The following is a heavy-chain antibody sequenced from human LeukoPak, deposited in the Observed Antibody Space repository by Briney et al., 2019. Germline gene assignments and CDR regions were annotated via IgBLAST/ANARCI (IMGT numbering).Heavy chain of an antibody. CDR1: GFNFRSDW. J-gene: IGHJ4*02. CDR2: ISGSGGST. V-gene: IGHV3-23*01. D-gene: IGHD3-3*02. Sequence: PGGSLRLSCAASGFNFRSDWMNWVRQAPGKGLEWVSAISGSGGSTYYADSVKGRFTISRDNSKNTLYLQMNSLRAEDTAVYYCANCLSGYWGQGTLVTVSS. CDR3: ANCLSGY.